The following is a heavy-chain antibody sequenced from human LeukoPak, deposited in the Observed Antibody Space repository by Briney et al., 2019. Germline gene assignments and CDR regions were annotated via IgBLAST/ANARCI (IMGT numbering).Heavy chain of an antibody. Sequence: SETLSLTCAVSGYSISSGYYWGWIRQPPGKGLEWIGSIYHSGSTYYNPSLKSRVTISVDSSHNQFSLKLSSVTAADTALYYCARPGYYYDSSGYSDNWFDPWGQGTLVTVSS. V-gene: IGHV4-38-2*01. J-gene: IGHJ5*02. CDR2: IYHSGST. D-gene: IGHD3-22*01. CDR1: GYSISSGYY. CDR3: ARPGYYYDSSGYSDNWFDP.